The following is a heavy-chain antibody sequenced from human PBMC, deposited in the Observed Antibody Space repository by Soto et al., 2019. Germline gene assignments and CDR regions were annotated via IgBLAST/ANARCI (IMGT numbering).Heavy chain of an antibody. D-gene: IGHD6-19*01. CDR1: GFTFTDAW. CDR2: IKTKTEGGTT. CDR3: TTDTRWAVAGSPTQDY. J-gene: IGHJ4*02. V-gene: IGHV3-15*07. Sequence: EAQLVESGGGLVKPGGSLRLSCAASGFTFTDAWMNRVRQAPGKGLEWVGRIKTKTEGGTTDYAAPVKGRFTISRDDSQTTLYLQMNSLKSEDTALYYCTTDTRWAVAGSPTQDYWGQGTLVTVSS.